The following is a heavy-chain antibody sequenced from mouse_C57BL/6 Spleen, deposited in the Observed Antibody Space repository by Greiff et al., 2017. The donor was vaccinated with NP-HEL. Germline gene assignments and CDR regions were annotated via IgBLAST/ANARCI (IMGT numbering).Heavy chain of an antibody. CDR1: GYTFTSYG. CDR3: ARRSNSDAMDY. V-gene: IGHV1-81*01. J-gene: IGHJ4*01. D-gene: IGHD2-5*01. Sequence: QVQLKQSGAELARPGASVKLSCKASGYTFTSYGISWVKQRTGQGLEWIGEIYPRSGNTYYNEKFKGKATLTADKSSSTAYMELRSLTSEDSAVYFCARRSNSDAMDYWGQGTSVTVSS. CDR2: IYPRSGNT.